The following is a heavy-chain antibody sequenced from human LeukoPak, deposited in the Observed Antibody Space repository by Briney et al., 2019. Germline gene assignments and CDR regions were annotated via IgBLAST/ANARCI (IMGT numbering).Heavy chain of an antibody. CDR2: VYTSGST. V-gene: IGHV4-4*07. CDR3: AGIRFLEWSSPTNAFDI. J-gene: IGHJ3*02. CDR1: GGSISSYY. D-gene: IGHD3-3*01. Sequence: PSETLSLTCTVSGGSISSYYWSWIRQPAGKGLEWIGRVYTSGSTNYNPPLKSRVTMSVDTSKNQFSLKLSSVTAADTAVYYCAGIRFLEWSSPTNAFDIWGQGTMVTVSS.